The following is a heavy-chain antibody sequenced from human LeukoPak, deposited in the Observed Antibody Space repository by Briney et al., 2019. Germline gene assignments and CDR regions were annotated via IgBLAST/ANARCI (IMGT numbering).Heavy chain of an antibody. CDR2: IYYSGST. D-gene: IGHD5-18*01. Sequence: SETLSLTCAVYGGSFSGYYWSWIRQPPGKGLEWIGYIYYSGSTNYNPSLKSRVTISVDTSKNQFSLKLSSVTAADTAVYYCARGSSVGYSYAFDIWGQGTMVTVSS. J-gene: IGHJ3*02. CDR1: GGSFSGYY. V-gene: IGHV4-59*01. CDR3: ARGSSVGYSYAFDI.